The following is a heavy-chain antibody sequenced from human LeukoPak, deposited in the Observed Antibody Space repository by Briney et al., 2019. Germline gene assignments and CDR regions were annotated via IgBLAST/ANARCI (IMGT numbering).Heavy chain of an antibody. CDR3: ARGGLRRYFDY. CDR2: INWNGGST. CDR1: GFTFDDYG. J-gene: IGHJ4*02. V-gene: IGHV3-20*04. D-gene: IGHD2-21*02. Sequence: GGSLRLSCAASGFTFDDYGMSWVRHAPGKGLEWVSGINWNGGSTGYADSVKGRFTISRDNAKNYLFLQMNSLRAEDTALYYCARGGLRRYFDYWGQGTLVTVSS.